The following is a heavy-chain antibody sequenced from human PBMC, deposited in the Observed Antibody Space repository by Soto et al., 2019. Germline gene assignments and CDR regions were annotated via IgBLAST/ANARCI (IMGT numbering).Heavy chain of an antibody. V-gene: IGHV3-9*01. J-gene: IGHJ4*02. CDR2: ITWNSVYT. D-gene: IGHD6-13*01. Sequence: EVQLVESGGGLVQPARSLRLSCAASGFTFDDYAMHWVRQAPWKGLEWASYITWNSVYTGYADSVKGRFTISRDNANDALNLQVNSLKPAETAFYYCAKARYGSRSIPIDFWGQGTLGSVSS. CDR1: GFTFDDYA. CDR3: AKARYGSRSIPIDF.